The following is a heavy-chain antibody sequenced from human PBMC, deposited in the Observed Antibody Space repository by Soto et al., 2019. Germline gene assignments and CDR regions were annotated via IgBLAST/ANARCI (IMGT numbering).Heavy chain of an antibody. CDR1: GGSISSGGYY. Sequence: SETLSLTCTVSGGSISSGGYYWSWIRQHPGKGLEWIGYIYYSGSTYYNPSLKSRVTISVDTSKNQFSLQLNSVTPEDTAVYYCARGWSWFDPWGQGTLVTVSS. CDR2: IYYSGST. V-gene: IGHV4-31*03. CDR3: ARGWSWFDP. D-gene: IGHD3-3*01. J-gene: IGHJ5*02.